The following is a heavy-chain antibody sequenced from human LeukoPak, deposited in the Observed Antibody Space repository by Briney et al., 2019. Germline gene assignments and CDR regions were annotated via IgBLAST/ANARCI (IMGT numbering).Heavy chain of an antibody. Sequence: SETLSLTCAVYGGSFSGYYWSWIRQPPGKGLEWIGEINHSGSTNYNPSLKSRVTISVDTSKNQFSLKLSSVTAADTAVYYCSRDLSVTTLGYWGQGALVTVSS. V-gene: IGHV4-34*01. CDR1: GGSFSGYY. CDR2: INHSGST. D-gene: IGHD4-17*01. CDR3: SRDLSVTTLGY. J-gene: IGHJ4*02.